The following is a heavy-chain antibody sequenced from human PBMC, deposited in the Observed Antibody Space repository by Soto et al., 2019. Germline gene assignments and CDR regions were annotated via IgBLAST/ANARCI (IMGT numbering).Heavy chain of an antibody. CDR1: GFTFSSYG. J-gene: IGHJ3*02. CDR2: ISYDGSNK. CDR3: AKDIDSSGPYDAFDI. V-gene: IGHV3-30*18. Sequence: HPGGSLRLSCAASGFTFSSYGMHWVRQAPGKGLEWVAVISYDGSNKYYADSVKGRFTISRDNSKNTLYLQMNSLRAEDTAVYYCAKDIDSSGPYDAFDIWAQGTMVPVSS. D-gene: IGHD3-22*01.